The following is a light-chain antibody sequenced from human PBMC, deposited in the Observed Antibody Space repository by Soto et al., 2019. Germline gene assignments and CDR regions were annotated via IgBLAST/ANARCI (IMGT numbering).Light chain of an antibody. CDR2: AAS. J-gene: IGKJ4*01. CDR1: QGISSS. Sequence: DMQLTQPPTFLAASVGDRVTISCRASQGISSSLAWNQQKPGKATKIMIYAASIFKSGFPSRFSGSGSGTEFTLTISSLQPEDFGTYYCQQLNNYPLTFGGGPKVEIK. V-gene: IGKV1-9*01. CDR3: QQLNNYPLT.